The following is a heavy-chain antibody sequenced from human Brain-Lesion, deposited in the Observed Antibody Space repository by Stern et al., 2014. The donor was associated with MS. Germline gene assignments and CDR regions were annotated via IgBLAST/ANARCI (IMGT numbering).Heavy chain of an antibody. CDR1: GYLFDDYW. Sequence: EVQLVQSGAEVKKPGESLKISCEASGYLFDDYWIGWVRQMSGRGLELVAIIFPRDSNTRYSPSVQGQATISADKSITTPYLQCRGLKAGDPAMYYGARSPATPSGYDRFDYWGQGALVTVSS. CDR3: ARSPATPSGYDRFDY. CDR2: IFPRDSNT. V-gene: IGHV5-51*03. J-gene: IGHJ4*02. D-gene: IGHD5-12*01.